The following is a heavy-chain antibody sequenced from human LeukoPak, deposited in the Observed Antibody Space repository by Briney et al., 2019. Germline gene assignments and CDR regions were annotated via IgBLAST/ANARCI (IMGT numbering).Heavy chain of an antibody. CDR2: ISYDGSNK. CDR1: GFTFSTYA. V-gene: IGHV3-30*04. D-gene: IGHD3-22*01. Sequence: PGGSLRLSCAASGFTFSTYAMHWVGQAPGKGLEWVAVISYDGSNKNYADSVQGRFTISRDNSKNTMYLQMNSLRAEDTAVYYCVRDSSGPIWGQGTMVTVSS. J-gene: IGHJ3*02. CDR3: VRDSSGPI.